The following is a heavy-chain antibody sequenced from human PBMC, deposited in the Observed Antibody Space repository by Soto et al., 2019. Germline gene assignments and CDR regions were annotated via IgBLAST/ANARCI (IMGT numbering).Heavy chain of an antibody. CDR3: TTDRSRDGYNYPSYFDY. Sequence: PGGSLRLSCAASGFTFSNAWMSWVRQAPGKGLEWVGRIKSKTDGGTTDYAAPVKGRFTISRDDSKNTLYLQMNSLKTEDTAVYYCTTDRSRDGYNYPSYFDYWGQGTLVTVSS. CDR1: GFTFSNAW. J-gene: IGHJ4*02. CDR2: IKSKTDGGTT. D-gene: IGHD5-12*01. V-gene: IGHV3-15*01.